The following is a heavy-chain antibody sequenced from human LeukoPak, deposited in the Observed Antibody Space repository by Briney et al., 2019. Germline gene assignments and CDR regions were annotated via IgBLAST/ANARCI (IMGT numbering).Heavy chain of an antibody. CDR1: GFTFSNYW. CDR2: IYGGGTT. D-gene: IGHD3-22*01. Sequence: GGSLRLSCATSGFTFSNYWMSWVRQAPGKGLEWVSVIYGGGTTSYADSVKGRFAISRDNSKNTVYLQMNSLRAEDTAVYYCARAGSYYYDSSGFYRPNDYWGQGTLVTVSS. J-gene: IGHJ4*02. V-gene: IGHV3-53*01. CDR3: ARAGSYYYDSSGFYRPNDY.